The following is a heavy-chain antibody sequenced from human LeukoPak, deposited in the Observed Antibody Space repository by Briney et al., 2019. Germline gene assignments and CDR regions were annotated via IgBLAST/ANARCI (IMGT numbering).Heavy chain of an antibody. V-gene: IGHV3-7*01. J-gene: IGHJ4*02. CDR1: GFTSSKYW. CDR2: IKQDGSAQ. Sequence: GGSLRLSCAVSGFTSSKYWMNWVRQAPGKGLEWVANIKQDGSAQNYVDSVKGRFTISRDNAKNSLYLQMNSLRDEDTAVYYCAGMGVGGPGIATVFDYWGQGTLVTVSS. D-gene: IGHD2-21*01. CDR3: AGMGVGGPGIATVFDY.